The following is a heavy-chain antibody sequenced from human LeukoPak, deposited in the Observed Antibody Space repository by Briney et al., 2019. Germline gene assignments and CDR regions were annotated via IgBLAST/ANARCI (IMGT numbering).Heavy chain of an antibody. D-gene: IGHD5-12*01. CDR1: GFAFATYA. Sequence: GGSLRLSCAASGFAFATYAMSWVRQPPGKRLGWGSGISGSDDITYYADSVKGRFTISRDNFKNTLYLQMNSLSAEDTAVYFCAKGVRVGYVANWFDPWGQGTLVTVSS. J-gene: IGHJ5*02. CDR3: AKGVRVGYVANWFDP. V-gene: IGHV3-23*01. CDR2: ISGSDDIT.